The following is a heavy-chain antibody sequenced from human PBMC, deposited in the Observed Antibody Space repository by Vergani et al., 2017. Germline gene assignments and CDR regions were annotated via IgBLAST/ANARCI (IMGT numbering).Heavy chain of an antibody. J-gene: IGHJ4*02. V-gene: IGHV1-46*03. CDR2: INPSGGST. Sequence: QVQLVQSGAEVKKPGASVKVSCKASGYTFTSYYMHWVRQAPGQGLEWMGIINPSGGSTSYAQKFQGRVTMTRDTSTSTVYMELRSLRSEDTAVYYCARGLGDYDILTGSAYWGQGTLVTVSS. CDR3: ARGLGDYDILTGSAY. D-gene: IGHD3-9*01. CDR1: GYTFTSYY.